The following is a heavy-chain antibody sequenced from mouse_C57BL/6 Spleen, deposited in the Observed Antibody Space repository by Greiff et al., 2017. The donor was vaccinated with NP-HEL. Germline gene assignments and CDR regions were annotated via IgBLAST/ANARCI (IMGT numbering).Heavy chain of an antibody. CDR1: GYTFTSYT. CDR2: INPSSGYT. CDR3: ARNRGYDGFAY. V-gene: IGHV1-4*01. D-gene: IGHD2-2*01. J-gene: IGHJ3*01. Sequence: QVQLQQSGAELARPGASVKMSCKASGYTFTSYTMHWVKQRPGQGLEWIGYINPSSGYTKYNQKFKDKATLTADKSSSTAYMQLSSLTSEDSAVYYCARNRGYDGFAYWGQGTLVTVSA.